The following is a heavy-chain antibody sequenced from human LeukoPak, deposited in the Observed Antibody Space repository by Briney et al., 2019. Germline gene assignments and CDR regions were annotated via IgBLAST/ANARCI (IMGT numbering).Heavy chain of an antibody. CDR2: IYYRGGT. J-gene: IGHJ4*02. CDR1: GGSISSYY. V-gene: IGHV4-59*08. D-gene: IGHD3-3*01. CDR3: ARNGPVQVAYDFWSGYETGYYFDY. Sequence: PSETLSLTCTVSGGSISSYYWSWSRQPPGKGLEWIGYIYYRGGTNYNPSLKSRVAISVDKSKNKFSLKMSSVTPADTAVSYCARNGPVQVAYDFWSGYETGYYFDYWGQGTLVTVSS.